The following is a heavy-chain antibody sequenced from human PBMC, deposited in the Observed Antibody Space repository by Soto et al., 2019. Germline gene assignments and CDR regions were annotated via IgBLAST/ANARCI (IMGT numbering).Heavy chain of an antibody. V-gene: IGHV3-23*01. CDR1: GFTFSHYA. J-gene: IGHJ4*02. CDR3: AKEFTAYSSGWYFDY. CDR2: IFAGGGDQ. D-gene: IGHD6-19*01. Sequence: PGGSLRLSCAASGFTFSHYAMSWVRQAPGKGLEWVSTIFAGGGDQYYAESVKGRFTISRDNSKNTLYLQMNSLRAEDTALYYCAKEFTAYSSGWYFDYWGQGALVTVSS.